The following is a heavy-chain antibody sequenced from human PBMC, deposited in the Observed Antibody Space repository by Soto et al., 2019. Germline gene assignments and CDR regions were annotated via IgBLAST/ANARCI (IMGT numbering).Heavy chain of an antibody. CDR3: VRGRGTRTPTNYWYFDI. D-gene: IGHD3-16*01. J-gene: IGHJ2*01. V-gene: IGHV3-64*02. Sequence: GGSLRLSCAASGFIFSNYAMHWVRQAPGKGLQFVSAITSKGGTTYYADSVEGRFTISRDNSKNTVDLLLDSLRIEDTAVYYCVRGRGTRTPTNYWYFDIWGRGALVTVSS. CDR2: ITSKGGTT. CDR1: GFIFSNYA.